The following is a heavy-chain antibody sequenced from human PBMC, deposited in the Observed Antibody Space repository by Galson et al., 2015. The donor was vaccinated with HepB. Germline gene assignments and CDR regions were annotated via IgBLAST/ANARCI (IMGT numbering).Heavy chain of an antibody. D-gene: IGHD3-22*01. CDR2: IYSGGSA. Sequence: SLRLSCAASGFTFSSYAMSWVRQAPGKGLEWVSVIYSGGSAYYADSVKGRFTISRDNSKNTLYLQMNSLRVEDTAVYYCAKTVLYYYDSSGSTDASDIWGQGTMVTVSS. J-gene: IGHJ3*02. CDR1: GFTFSSYA. CDR3: AKTVLYYYDSSGSTDASDI. V-gene: IGHV3-66*01.